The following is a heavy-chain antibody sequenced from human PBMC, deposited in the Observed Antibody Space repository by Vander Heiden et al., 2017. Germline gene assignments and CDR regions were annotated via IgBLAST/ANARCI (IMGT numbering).Heavy chain of an antibody. CDR1: GFTVSSNY. CDR3: ARVVRELSSIRHLDY. J-gene: IGHJ4*02. V-gene: IGHV3-53*01. Sequence: EVQLVESGGGLIQPGGSLRLSCAASGFTVSSNYMSWVRQAPGKGLEWVSVIYSGGSTYYADSVKGRFTISRDNSKNTLYLQMNSLRAEDTAVYYCARVVRELSSIRHLDYWGQGTLVTVSS. CDR2: IYSGGST. D-gene: IGHD3-16*02.